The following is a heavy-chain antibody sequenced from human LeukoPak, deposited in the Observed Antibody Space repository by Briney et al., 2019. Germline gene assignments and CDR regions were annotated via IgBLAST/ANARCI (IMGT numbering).Heavy chain of an antibody. J-gene: IGHJ4*02. V-gene: IGHV3-21*01. CDR3: SRVPRATPGHYDSRGPPAH. D-gene: IGHD3-22*01. Sequence: GGSLRLSCAASGFTFSSYSMNWLRQAPAKGLDGVSSISSSSSYIYYADSVKGRFTISRHNANDELSLQTNSLRAGEPPGYYCSRVPRATPGHYDSRGPPAHWGQGTLVTVSS. CDR1: GFTFSSYS. CDR2: ISSSSSYI.